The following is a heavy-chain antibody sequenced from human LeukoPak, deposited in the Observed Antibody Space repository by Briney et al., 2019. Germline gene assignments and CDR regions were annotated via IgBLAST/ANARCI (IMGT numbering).Heavy chain of an antibody. J-gene: IGHJ3*02. D-gene: IGHD3-10*01. CDR1: GFTVSSNY. V-gene: IGHV3-23*01. CDR2: ISGSGGST. Sequence: GGSLRLSCAASGFTVSSNYMSWVRQAPGKGLEWVSAISGSGGSTYYADSVKGRFTISRDNSKNTLYLQMNSLRAEDTAVYYCAKDDARECPWGCPGGDAFDIWGQGTMVTVSS. CDR3: AKDDARECPWGCPGGDAFDI.